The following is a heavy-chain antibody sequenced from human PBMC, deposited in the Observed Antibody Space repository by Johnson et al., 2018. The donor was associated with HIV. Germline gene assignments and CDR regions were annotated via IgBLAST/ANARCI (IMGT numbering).Heavy chain of an antibody. D-gene: IGHD1-14*01. CDR3: ARDQSNGVNRGAFDI. CDR2: ISYDGSNK. Sequence: QVQLVESGGGLVQPGGSLRLSCAASGFTFSSYWMSWVRQAPAKGLEWVAVISYDGSNKYYSDSVKGRVTISRDNSKNTLYLQMNSMRAEDTAVYYCARDQSNGVNRGAFDIWGQGTVVTVSS. J-gene: IGHJ3*02. CDR1: GFTFSSYW. V-gene: IGHV3-30*03.